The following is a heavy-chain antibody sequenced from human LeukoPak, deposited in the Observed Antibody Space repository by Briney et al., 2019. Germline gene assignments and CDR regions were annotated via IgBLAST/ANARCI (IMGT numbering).Heavy chain of an antibody. J-gene: IGHJ4*02. D-gene: IGHD6-6*01. CDR3: ARASLVISSVAARPRFLLY. Sequence: GASVKVSCKASGYTFTGYYMHWVRQAPGQGLEWMGWINPNSGGTNYAQKFQGRVTMTRDTSISTAYMELSRLRSDDTAVYYCARASLVISSVAARPRFLLYWSQGTLVTVSP. CDR2: INPNSGGT. CDR1: GYTFTGYY. V-gene: IGHV1-2*02.